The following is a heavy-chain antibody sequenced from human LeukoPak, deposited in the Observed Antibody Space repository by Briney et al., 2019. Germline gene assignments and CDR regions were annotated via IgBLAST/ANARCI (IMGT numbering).Heavy chain of an antibody. CDR3: ARFRGGDYGDYGRLFDI. CDR2: IYYSGST. CDR1: GGSISSYY. J-gene: IGHJ3*02. D-gene: IGHD4-17*01. V-gene: IGHV4-59*01. Sequence: SETLSLTCTVSGGSISSYYWSWIRQPPGKGLEWIGYIYYSGSTNYNPSLKSRVTISVDTSKNQFSLKLSSVTAADTAVYYCARFRGGDYGDYGRLFDILGQGTMVTVSS.